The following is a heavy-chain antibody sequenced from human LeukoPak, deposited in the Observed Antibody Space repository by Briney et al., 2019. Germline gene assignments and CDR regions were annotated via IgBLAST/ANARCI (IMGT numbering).Heavy chain of an antibody. CDR2: INSDGSTT. CDR3: TGDGAVGEPFDY. J-gene: IGHJ4*02. V-gene: IGHV3-74*01. D-gene: IGHD3-10*01. Sequence: GGSLRLSCAASGFTFSTYWLWWVRQVPGKGLVWVSRINSDGSTTNYADSVKGRFTISRDNAENTLYLQMNSLSAEDTAVYYCTGDGAVGEPFDYWGQGALVTVSA. CDR1: GFTFSTYW.